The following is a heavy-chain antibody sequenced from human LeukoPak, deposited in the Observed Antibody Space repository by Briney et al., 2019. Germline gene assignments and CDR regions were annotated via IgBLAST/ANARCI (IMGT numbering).Heavy chain of an antibody. J-gene: IGHJ5*02. Sequence: PGGSLRLSCAASGFTFSSYAMSWVRQAPGKGLEWVSAISGSGGSTYYADSVKGRFTISRDNAKNSLYLQMNSLRAEDTAVYNCARDSMVRGVDVNWFDPWGQGTLVTVSS. CDR3: ARDSMVRGVDVNWFDP. D-gene: IGHD3-10*01. V-gene: IGHV3-23*01. CDR2: ISGSGGST. CDR1: GFTFSSYA.